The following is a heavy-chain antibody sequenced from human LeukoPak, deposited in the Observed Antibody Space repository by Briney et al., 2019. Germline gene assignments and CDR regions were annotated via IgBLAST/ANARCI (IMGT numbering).Heavy chain of an antibody. CDR3: ATTYGPGSYLYYYMDV. D-gene: IGHD3-10*01. Sequence: SETLSLTCAVYGGSFSGYYWSWIRQPPGKGLEWIGEINHSGSTNYNPSLKSRVTISVDTSKNQFSLKLSSVTAADTAVYYCATTYGPGSYLYYYMDVWGKGTTVTVSS. J-gene: IGHJ6*03. CDR1: GGSFSGYY. V-gene: IGHV4-34*01. CDR2: INHSGST.